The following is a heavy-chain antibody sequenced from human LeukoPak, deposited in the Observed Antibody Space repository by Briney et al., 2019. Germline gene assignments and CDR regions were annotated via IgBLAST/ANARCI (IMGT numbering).Heavy chain of an antibody. CDR2: IYYSGST. Sequence: PSQTLSLTCAVSGGSISSGGYSWGWIRQPPGKGLEWIGYIYYSGSTNYNPSLKSRVTISVDTSKNQFSLKLSSVTAADTAVYYCACSYYDFWSGTHWGQGTLVTVSS. J-gene: IGHJ4*02. CDR1: GGSISSGGYS. D-gene: IGHD3-3*01. CDR3: ACSYYDFWSGTH. V-gene: IGHV4-30-4*07.